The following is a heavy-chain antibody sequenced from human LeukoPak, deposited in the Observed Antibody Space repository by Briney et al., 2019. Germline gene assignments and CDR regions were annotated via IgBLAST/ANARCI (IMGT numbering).Heavy chain of an antibody. V-gene: IGHV3-15*01. CDR1: GFTFSNAW. CDR2: IKSKTDGGTT. D-gene: IGHD2-2*02. Sequence: LSCAXXGFTFSNAWMSWVRQAPGKGLEWVGRIKSKTDGGTTDYAAPVKGRFTISRDDSKNTLYLQMNSLKTEDTAVYYCTTDATGIVVVPAAIHDDAFDIWGQGTMVTVSS. J-gene: IGHJ3*02. CDR3: TTDATGIVVVPAAIHDDAFDI.